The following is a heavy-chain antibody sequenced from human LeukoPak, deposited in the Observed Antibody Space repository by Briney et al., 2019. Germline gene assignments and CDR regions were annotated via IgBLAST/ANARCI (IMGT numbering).Heavy chain of an antibody. CDR3: ARGPSGYHNT. Sequence: GGSLRLSCAASGFTFSTYSMNWVRQAPGKGLEWVSYISSSSSTIYYADSVKGRFTISRDNAKNTLYLQMNSLRAEDTAVYYCARGPSGYHNTGGQGTLVTVSS. V-gene: IGHV3-48*01. D-gene: IGHD5-12*01. J-gene: IGHJ4*02. CDR1: GFTFSTYS. CDR2: ISSSSSTI.